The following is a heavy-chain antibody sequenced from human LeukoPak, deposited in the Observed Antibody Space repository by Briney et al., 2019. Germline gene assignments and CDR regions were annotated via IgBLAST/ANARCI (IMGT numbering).Heavy chain of an antibody. CDR3: ARERWLQPDY. CDR2: IRYDGSNK. J-gene: IGHJ4*02. Sequence: GGSLRLSCAASGFTFSSYGMHWVRQAPGKGLEWVAFIRYDGSNKYYGDSVKGRFTISRDNSKNMLYLQMNSLRAEDTAVYYCARERWLQPDYWGQGILVTVSS. CDR1: GFTFSSYG. V-gene: IGHV3-30*02. D-gene: IGHD5-24*01.